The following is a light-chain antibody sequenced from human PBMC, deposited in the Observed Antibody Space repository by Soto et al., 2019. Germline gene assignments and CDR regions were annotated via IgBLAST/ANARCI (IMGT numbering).Light chain of an antibody. Sequence: DIQMTQSPSSLSAAVVDRFTITFLASQSIGIYLNWYQQRPGKTPKLLIYAASGLQSGVPSRFSGSGSGTDFTLTISSLQPEDFATYYCQQSYSSQWTFGQGTKVDIK. CDR2: AAS. J-gene: IGKJ1*01. V-gene: IGKV1-39*01. CDR1: QSIGIY. CDR3: QQSYSSQWT.